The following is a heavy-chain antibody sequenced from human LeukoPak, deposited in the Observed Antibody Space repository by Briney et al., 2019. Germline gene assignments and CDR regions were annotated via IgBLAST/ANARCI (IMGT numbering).Heavy chain of an antibody. Sequence: GGSLRLSCAASGFTFDDYAMHWVRQAPGKGLEWVAVISYDGSNKYYAGSVKGRFTISRDNSKNTLYLQMNSLRAEDTAVYYCARVRRDGYNFRSKNWFDPWGQGTLVTVSS. CDR3: ARVRRDGYNFRSKNWFDP. J-gene: IGHJ5*02. D-gene: IGHD5-24*01. CDR1: GFTFDDYA. V-gene: IGHV3-30*03. CDR2: ISYDGSNK.